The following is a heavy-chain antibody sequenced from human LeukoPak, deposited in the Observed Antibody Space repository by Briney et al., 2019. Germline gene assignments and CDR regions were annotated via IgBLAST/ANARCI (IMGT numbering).Heavy chain of an antibody. CDR1: GFTFGPYT. CDR2: ISSSSDTI. Sequence: EGSLRLSCAASGFTFGPYTMNWVRQAPGKGLEWVSYISSSSDTIYYADSVKGRFTISRDNAKNSLYLQMNNLRVEDTAVYYCASGMRVGPNIWGQGTLVTVSS. J-gene: IGHJ4*02. V-gene: IGHV3-48*04. CDR3: ASGMRVGPNI. D-gene: IGHD1-26*01.